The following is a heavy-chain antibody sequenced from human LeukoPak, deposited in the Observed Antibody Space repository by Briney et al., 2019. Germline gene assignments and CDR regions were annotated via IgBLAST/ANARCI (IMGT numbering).Heavy chain of an antibody. Sequence: PGRSLRLSCAASGFTFSSYSMNWVCQAPGKGLEWVSSISSSSSYIYYADSVKGRFTISRDNAKNSLYLQMNSLRAEDTAVYYCARGRVRVGGGDRFDYWGQGTLVTVSS. V-gene: IGHV3-21*01. J-gene: IGHJ4*02. CDR1: GFTFSSYS. D-gene: IGHD3-16*01. CDR2: ISSSSSYI. CDR3: ARGRVRVGGGDRFDY.